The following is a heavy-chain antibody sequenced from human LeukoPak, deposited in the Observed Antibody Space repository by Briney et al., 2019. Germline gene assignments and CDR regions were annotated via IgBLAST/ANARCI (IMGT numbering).Heavy chain of an antibody. Sequence: GGSLRLSCAASGFIFRNCAIHWVRQAPGKGLEWVAITSHDGSFKSYGDSVKGRFTISRDNAKSSLYLQMNSLRAEDTAVYYSTRDAGTRLKYSFGYGDYWGQGALVTVSA. V-gene: IGHV3-33*05. CDR2: TSHDGSFK. CDR1: GFIFRNCA. D-gene: IGHD5-18*01. J-gene: IGHJ4*02. CDR3: TRDAGTRLKYSFGYGDY.